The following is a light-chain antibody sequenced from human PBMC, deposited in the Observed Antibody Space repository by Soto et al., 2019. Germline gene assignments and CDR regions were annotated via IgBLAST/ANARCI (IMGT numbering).Light chain of an antibody. CDR1: SSDVGGYNY. CDR2: DVS. J-gene: IGLJ1*01. Sequence: QSALTQPASVSGSPGQSITISCTGTSSDVGGYNYVSWYQQHPGKAPKLMIYDVSKRPSGVPDRFSGSKSGNTASLTISGLQAEDGADFTCCSYAGSYLYVFGTGPKLTV. V-gene: IGLV2-11*01. CDR3: CSYAGSYLYV.